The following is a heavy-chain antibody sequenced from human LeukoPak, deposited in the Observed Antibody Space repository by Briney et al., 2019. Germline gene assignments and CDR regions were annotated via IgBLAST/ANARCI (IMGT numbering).Heavy chain of an antibody. J-gene: IGHJ3*01. Sequence: PGGSLRLSCAASGFTFSSHTMNWVRQAPGKGLVWVLRVKSDGSRTTYADSVKGRFTISRDNAKNTVYLQMNSLTVEDTAVYYCSRSPQNCETTTCYDALDFWGQGTMVTVSS. CDR1: GFTFSSHT. CDR2: VKSDGSRT. D-gene: IGHD2-2*01. V-gene: IGHV3-74*01. CDR3: SRSPQNCETTTCYDALDF.